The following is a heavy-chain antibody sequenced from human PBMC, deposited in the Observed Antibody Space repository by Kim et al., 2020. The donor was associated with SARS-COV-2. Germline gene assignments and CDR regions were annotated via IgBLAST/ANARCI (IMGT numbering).Heavy chain of an antibody. V-gene: IGHV1-18*04. J-gene: IGHJ2*01. D-gene: IGHD3-22*01. CDR2: ISAYNGNT. Sequence: ASVKVSCKASGYTFTSYGISWVRQAPGQGLEWMGWISAYNGNTNYAQKLQGRVTMTTDTSTSTAYMELRSLRSDDTAVYYCARAGGFSTMIVYPWYFDLWGRGTLVTVSS. CDR3: ARAGGFSTMIVYPWYFDL. CDR1: GYTFTSYG.